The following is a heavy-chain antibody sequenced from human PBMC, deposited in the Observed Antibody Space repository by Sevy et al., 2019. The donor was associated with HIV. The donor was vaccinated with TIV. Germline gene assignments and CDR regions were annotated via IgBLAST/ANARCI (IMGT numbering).Heavy chain of an antibody. CDR1: GFTFNSYA. CDR3: AKSDYSSGWFFFAY. CDR2: ISGSGAGT. Sequence: GGSLRLSCAASGFTFNSYAMSWVRQAPGKGLEWVSTISGSGAGTYYADSVKGRFTISSDNSKNTLYLQMNSLRGEDTAVYYCAKSDYSSGWFFFAYWGQGTLVTVSS. V-gene: IGHV3-23*01. J-gene: IGHJ4*02. D-gene: IGHD6-19*01.